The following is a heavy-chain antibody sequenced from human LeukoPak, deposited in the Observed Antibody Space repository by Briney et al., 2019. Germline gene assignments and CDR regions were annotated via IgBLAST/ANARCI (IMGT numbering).Heavy chain of an antibody. Sequence: GGSLRLSCAASGFTFSSYSMTWVRQAPRKGLEWVATINDDGSDKYYVDSVKGRFTISRDNAKNSLYLQMNSLRAEDTATYYCAKGSSGNYYHWGQGTLVTVSS. V-gene: IGHV3-7*03. D-gene: IGHD3-10*01. CDR3: AKGSSGNYYH. CDR2: INDDGSDK. CDR1: GFTFSSYS. J-gene: IGHJ1*01.